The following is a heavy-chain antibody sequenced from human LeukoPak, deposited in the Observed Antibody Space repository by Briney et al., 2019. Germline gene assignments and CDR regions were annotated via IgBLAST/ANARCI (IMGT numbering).Heavy chain of an antibody. CDR3: ARGNAEFYSSGWGPYYFDY. J-gene: IGHJ4*02. Sequence: SETLSLTCTVSGGSISSGGYYWSWIRQHPGKGLGWIGYIYYSGSTYYNPSLKSRVTISVDTSKNQFSLKLSSVTAADTAVNYCARGNAEFYSSGWGPYYFDYWGQGTLVTVSS. CDR2: IYYSGST. D-gene: IGHD6-19*01. CDR1: GGSISSGGYY. V-gene: IGHV4-31*03.